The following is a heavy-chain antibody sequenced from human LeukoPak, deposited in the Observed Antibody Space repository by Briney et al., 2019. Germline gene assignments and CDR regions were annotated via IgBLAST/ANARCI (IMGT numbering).Heavy chain of an antibody. Sequence: GRSLRLSCAASGFTFSSYTMHWVRQAPGKGLEWVAVIAYDGTNRYYADFLKGRFTISRDDSKNTLCLQMNSLRVEDTAVHYCARESLNPFDSWGQGTLVTVSS. CDR1: GFTFSSYT. V-gene: IGHV3-30-3*01. CDR3: ARESLNPFDS. J-gene: IGHJ4*02. CDR2: IAYDGTNR.